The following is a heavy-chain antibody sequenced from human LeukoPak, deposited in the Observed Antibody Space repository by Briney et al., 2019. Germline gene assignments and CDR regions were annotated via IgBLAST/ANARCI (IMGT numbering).Heavy chain of an antibody. D-gene: IGHD3-10*01. CDR1: GYSISRGYY. CDR3: ARAGWIITSGIDY. J-gene: IGHJ4*02. CDR2: IYHTGST. V-gene: IGHV4-38-2*01. Sequence: SETLSLTCGVSGYSISRGYYWAWIRQPPGKGLEWIGTIYHTGSTYYTPSLGSRVTISVDTSKNEFSLNLNSVTAADTAVYYCARAGWIITSGIDYRGQGALVTVSS.